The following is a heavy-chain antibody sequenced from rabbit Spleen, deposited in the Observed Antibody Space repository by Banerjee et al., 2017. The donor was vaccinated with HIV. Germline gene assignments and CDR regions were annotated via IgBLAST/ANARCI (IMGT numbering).Heavy chain of an antibody. CDR1: GFDFSNYNF. CDR2: IDTGSRDFT. CDR3: ASGYSDIYFNL. D-gene: IGHD1-1*01. J-gene: IGHJ4*01. Sequence: QEQLVESGGGLVQPGGSLKLSCTASGFDFSNYNFMCWVRQAPGKGLEWIACIDTGSRDFTYYASWAKGRFTISKTSSTTVTLQMTSLTVADTATYFCASGYSDIYFNLWGPGTLVTVS. V-gene: IGHV1S45*01.